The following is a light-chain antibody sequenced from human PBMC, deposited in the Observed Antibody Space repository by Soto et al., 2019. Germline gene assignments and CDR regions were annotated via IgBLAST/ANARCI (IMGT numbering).Light chain of an antibody. V-gene: IGKV1-39*01. J-gene: IGKJ4*01. CDR1: QTIATY. CDR3: QQSYSSLVT. CDR2: TSS. Sequence: IEMTQSPASLSASVGDRVTITCRASQTIATYLNWFQHKSRRAPKLLIYTSSSVISGVSSRFRGSGSGTNFTLTINDVQPEDSATYYCQQSYSSLVTFGAGTKVEIK.